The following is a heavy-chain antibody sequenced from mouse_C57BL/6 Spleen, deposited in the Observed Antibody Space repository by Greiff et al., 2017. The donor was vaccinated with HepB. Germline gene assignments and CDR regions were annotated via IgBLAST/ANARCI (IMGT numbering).Heavy chain of an antibody. J-gene: IGHJ3*01. CDR2: IDPSDSET. Sequence: VQLQQSGAELVRPGSSVKLSCKASGYTFTSYWMHWVKQRPIQGLEWIGNIDPSDSETHYNQKFKDKATLTVDKSSSTAYMQLSSLTSEDSAVYYCARGRKAWFAYWGQGTLVTVSA. V-gene: IGHV1-52*01. CDR3: ARGRKAWFAY. CDR1: GYTFTSYW.